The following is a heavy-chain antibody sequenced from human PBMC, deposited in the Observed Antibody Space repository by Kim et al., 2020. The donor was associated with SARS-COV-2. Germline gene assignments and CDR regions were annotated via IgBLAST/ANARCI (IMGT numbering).Heavy chain of an antibody. CDR2: SRSKGHNYST. J-gene: IGHJ4*02. D-gene: IGHD2-15*01. CDR1: GFSFSDHY. Sequence: GGSLRLSCAASGFSFSDHYMDWVRQAPGKGLEWIGRSRSKGHNYSTQYAASVQGRFTVSRDDSKNSVYLQMNSLKNEDTAVYYCARGAYCSGGACYWPFDWWGQGTLVTVSS. V-gene: IGHV3-72*01. CDR3: ARGAYCSGGACYWPFDW.